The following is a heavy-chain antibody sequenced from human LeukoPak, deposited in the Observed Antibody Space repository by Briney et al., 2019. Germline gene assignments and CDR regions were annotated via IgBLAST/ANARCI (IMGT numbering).Heavy chain of an antibody. Sequence: KSSETLSLTCAVYGVSFSGYYWSGTRQPPGKGLEWIGEINHSGSTNYNPSLESRVTISVATSKNQFSLKLSCVAAADTAVSYCARGRYCSGGSCYVDYWGQGNLVTVSS. J-gene: IGHJ4*02. CDR2: INHSGST. CDR3: ARGRYCSGGSCYVDY. D-gene: IGHD2-15*01. CDR1: GVSFSGYY. V-gene: IGHV4-34*01.